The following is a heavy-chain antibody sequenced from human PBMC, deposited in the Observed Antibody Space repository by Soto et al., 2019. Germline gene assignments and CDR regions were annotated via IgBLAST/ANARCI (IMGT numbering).Heavy chain of an antibody. D-gene: IGHD3-3*01. V-gene: IGHV4-34*01. CDR2: INHSGST. J-gene: IGHJ5*02. CDR3: ARIPVLRFLDTKNWFDP. CDR1: GGSFSGYY. Sequence: QVQLQQWGAGLLKPSETLSLTCAVYGGSFSGYYWSWIRQPPGKGLEEIGEINHSGSTNYNPSLKSRVTKSVDTSKNKFSLKLSSVTAAHTAVYYCARIPVLRFLDTKNWFDPWGQGTLVTVSS.